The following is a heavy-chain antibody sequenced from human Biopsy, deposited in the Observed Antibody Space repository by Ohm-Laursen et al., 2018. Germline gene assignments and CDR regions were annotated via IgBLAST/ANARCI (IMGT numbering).Heavy chain of an antibody. CDR2: ISPNSGGT. V-gene: IGHV1-2*02. D-gene: IGHD3-16*01. J-gene: IGHJ3*01. CDR3: ARDIMNRIAGLVARSDVFDV. CDR1: GYAVNDYF. Sequence: ASVKVSCKGSGYAVNDYFLHWLRQAPGQGPEWMGWISPNSGGTNYAQKFQGRVTMTTDTSTGTVYLELRRLISDDTAVYYCARDIMNRIAGLVARSDVFDVWGQGTLVTVSS.